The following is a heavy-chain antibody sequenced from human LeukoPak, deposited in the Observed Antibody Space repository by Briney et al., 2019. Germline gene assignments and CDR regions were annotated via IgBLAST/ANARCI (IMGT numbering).Heavy chain of an antibody. J-gene: IGHJ5*02. CDR1: GCTLSRSG. V-gene: IGHV3-30*18. Sequence: GGSLRVSWTAAGCTLSRSGIHCVGQAPGKGLDWVAVISYDGSNKYYADSVKGRFTISRDNSKNTLYLQMNSLRAEDTAVYYCAKSCSGGSCFDPWGQGTLVTVSS. CDR2: ISYDGSNK. CDR3: AKSCSGGSCFDP. D-gene: IGHD2-15*01.